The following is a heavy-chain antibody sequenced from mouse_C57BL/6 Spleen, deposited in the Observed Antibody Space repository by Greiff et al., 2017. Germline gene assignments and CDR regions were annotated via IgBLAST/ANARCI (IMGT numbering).Heavy chain of an antibody. CDR2: IDPETGGT. V-gene: IGHV1-15*01. J-gene: IGHJ3*01. CDR1: GYTFTDYE. CDR3: TGGEFAY. Sequence: QVQLKQSGAELVRPGASVTLSCKASGYTFTDYEMHWVKQTPVHGLEWIGAIDPETGGTAYNQKVKGKAILTADKSSSTAYMELRSLTSEDSAVYYCTGGEFAYWGQGTLVTVSA.